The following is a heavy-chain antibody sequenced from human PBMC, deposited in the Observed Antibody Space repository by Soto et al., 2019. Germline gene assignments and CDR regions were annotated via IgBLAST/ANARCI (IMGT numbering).Heavy chain of an antibody. CDR1: GGSISSTDHY. CDR2: IYYAGST. D-gene: IGHD2-15*01. V-gene: IGHV4-39*01. Sequence: PSETLSLTCTVSGGSISSTDHYCFCIRQPPWKGLEWLGSIYYAGSTFHNPSLKRRATISVDTSRNQFSLRLSSVTASDTAVYYCARLVFHCLRGSCDDYNFYGLDVWGQGPTVTVSS. J-gene: IGHJ6*02. CDR3: ARLVFHCLRGSCDDYNFYGLDV.